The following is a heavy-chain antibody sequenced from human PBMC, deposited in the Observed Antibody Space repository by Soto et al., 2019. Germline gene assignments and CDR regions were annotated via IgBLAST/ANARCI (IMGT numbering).Heavy chain of an antibody. CDR3: GRDTGTSTPVGIDY. CDR1: GFSFSGHG. CDR2: ISNDEKND. J-gene: IGHJ4*02. D-gene: IGHD1-26*01. V-gene: IGHV3-30*04. Sequence: QVQLVESGGGVVQPGRSLRLSCVASGFSFSGHGLHWVRQAPGKGLEWIAFISNDEKNDFYSDFVKGRFSVSRDNANHRLFLQMNSLRVEDTARYFCGRDTGTSTPVGIDYWGQGALVTVSS.